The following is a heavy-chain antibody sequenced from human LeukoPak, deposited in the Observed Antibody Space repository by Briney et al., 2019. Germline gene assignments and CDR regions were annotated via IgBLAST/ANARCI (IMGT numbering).Heavy chain of an antibody. D-gene: IGHD3-16*01. CDR2: IYYSGST. CDR3: ARDGVSTGEFNY. J-gene: IGHJ4*02. V-gene: IGHV4-39*07. CDR1: GGSISSRTYY. Sequence: SETLSLTCTVSGGSISSRTYYWGWIRQPPGKGLEWIGSIYYSGSTYYNPSLKSRVTISLDMSKNQFSLKLRSVTAADTAVYYCARDGVSTGEFNYWGQGTLVTVSS.